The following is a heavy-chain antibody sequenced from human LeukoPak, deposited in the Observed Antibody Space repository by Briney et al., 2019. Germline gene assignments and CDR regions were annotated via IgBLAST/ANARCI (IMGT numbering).Heavy chain of an antibody. CDR3: ARVSRIAAAGRVGYYFDY. Sequence: GASVKVSCKASGYTFTGYYMHWVRQATGQGLEWMGWMNPNSGNTGYAQKFQGRVTMTRNTSISTAYMELSSLRSEDTAVYYCARVSRIAAAGRVGYYFDYWGQGTLVTVSS. D-gene: IGHD6-13*01. CDR1: GYTFTGYY. J-gene: IGHJ4*02. V-gene: IGHV1-8*02. CDR2: MNPNSGNT.